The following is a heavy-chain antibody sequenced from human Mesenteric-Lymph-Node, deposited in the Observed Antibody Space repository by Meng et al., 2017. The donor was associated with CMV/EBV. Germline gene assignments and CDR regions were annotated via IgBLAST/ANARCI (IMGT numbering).Heavy chain of an antibody. CDR2: ISSSGSTI. J-gene: IGHJ6*02. Sequence: GESLKISCAASGFTFSSYEMNWVRQAPGKGLEWVSYISSSGSTIYYADSVKGRFTISRDNAKNSLYLQMNSLRAEDTAVYYCWGYGDYTYYYYGMDVWGQGTTVTVSS. CDR3: WGYGDYTYYYYGMDV. D-gene: IGHD4-17*01. V-gene: IGHV3-48*03. CDR1: GFTFSSYE.